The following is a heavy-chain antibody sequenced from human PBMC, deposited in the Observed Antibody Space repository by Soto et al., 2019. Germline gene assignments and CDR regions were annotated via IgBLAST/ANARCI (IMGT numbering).Heavy chain of an antibody. CDR3: ARPRYCSGGSCLYYFDY. V-gene: IGHV1-69*12. D-gene: IGHD2-15*01. J-gene: IGHJ4*02. Sequence: QVQLVQSGAEVKKPGSSVKVSCKASGGTFSSYAISWVRQAPGQGLEWMGGIIPIFGTANYAQKFQGRVTITADESRSTAYMELSSLRSEDTAVYYCARPRYCSGGSCLYYFDYWGQGTLVTVSS. CDR1: GGTFSSYA. CDR2: IIPIFGTA.